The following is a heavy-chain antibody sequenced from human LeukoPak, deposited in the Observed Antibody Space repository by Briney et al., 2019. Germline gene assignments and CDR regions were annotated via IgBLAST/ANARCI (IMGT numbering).Heavy chain of an antibody. CDR2: IYTTGST. CDR1: GASINSDNYY. D-gene: IGHD1-14*01. J-gene: IGHJ5*02. CDR3: ANGTNWFDP. Sequence: SETLSLTCTVSGASINSDNYYWSWIRQPAGKGLEWIGRIYTTGSTKYNPSLNSRVSISVDTSKNQFSLKLSSVTAADTAVYYCANGTNWFDPWGQGTLVTVSS. V-gene: IGHV4-61*02.